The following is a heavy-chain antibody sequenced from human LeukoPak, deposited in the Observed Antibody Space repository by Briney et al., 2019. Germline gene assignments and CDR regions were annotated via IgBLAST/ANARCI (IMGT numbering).Heavy chain of an antibody. V-gene: IGHV4-39*07. Sequence: PSETLSLTCTVCGGSISSSSYYWGWIRQPPGKGLEWIGSIYYSGSTYYNPSLKSRVTISVDTSKNQFSLKLSSVTAADTAVYYCARDRGIAARQKGWFDPWGQGTLVTVSS. CDR1: GGSISSSSYY. CDR2: IYYSGST. D-gene: IGHD6-6*01. J-gene: IGHJ5*02. CDR3: ARDRGIAARQKGWFDP.